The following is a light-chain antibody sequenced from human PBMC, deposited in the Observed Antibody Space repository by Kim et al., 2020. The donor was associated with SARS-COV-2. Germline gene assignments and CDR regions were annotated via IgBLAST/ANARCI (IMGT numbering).Light chain of an antibody. CDR2: QTS. Sequence: IVLTQSPGTLSLSPGERATLSCRASQTVYKGYLAWYQQRPGQTPRLLLYQTSNRATGIPDRFSGSGSGTDFTLTSSRLEPEDFAVYYCQQYCSLPPYTFGQDTELEL. J-gene: IGKJ2*01. CDR3: QQYCSLPPYT. CDR1: QTVYKGY. V-gene: IGKV3-20*01.